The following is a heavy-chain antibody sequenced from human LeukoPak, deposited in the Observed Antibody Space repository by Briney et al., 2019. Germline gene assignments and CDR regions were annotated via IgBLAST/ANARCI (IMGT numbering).Heavy chain of an antibody. V-gene: IGHV5-51*01. CDR2: IYPGDSDT. CDR3: ARAQGYCSSTSCYNYYYYMDV. J-gene: IGHJ6*03. D-gene: IGHD2-2*02. Sequence: GESLKISCKGSGYSFTSYWIGWVRQMPGKGLEWMGVIYPGDSDTRYSPSFQGQVTISADKSIGTAYLQWSSLKASDTAMYYCARAQGYCSSTSCYNYYYYMDVWGKGTTVTVSS. CDR1: GYSFTSYW.